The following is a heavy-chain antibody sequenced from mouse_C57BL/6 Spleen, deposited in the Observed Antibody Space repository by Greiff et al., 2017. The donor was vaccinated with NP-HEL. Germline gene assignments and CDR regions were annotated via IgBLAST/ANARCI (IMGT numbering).Heavy chain of an antibody. CDR2: INPNYGTT. V-gene: IGHV1-39*01. J-gene: IGHJ3*01. CDR3: ARPPYGYDAWFAY. Sequence: DYNMNWVKQSNGKSLEWIGVINPNYGTTSYNQKFKGKATLTVDQSSSTAYMQLNSLTSEDSAVYYCARPPYGYDAWFAYWGQGTLVTVSA. CDR1: DYN. D-gene: IGHD2-14*01.